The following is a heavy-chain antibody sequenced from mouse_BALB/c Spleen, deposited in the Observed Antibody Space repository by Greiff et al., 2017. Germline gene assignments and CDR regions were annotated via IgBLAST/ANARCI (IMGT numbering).Heavy chain of an antibody. CDR3: TRGITTATFAMDY. D-gene: IGHD1-2*01. V-gene: IGHV1S22*01. CDR2: IYPGSGST. J-gene: IGHJ4*01. Sequence: LQQPGSELVRPGASVKLSCKASGYTFTSYWMHWVKQRHGQCLEWIGNIYPGSGSTNYDEKFKSKGTLTVDTSSSTAYMHLSSLTSEDSAVYYCTRGITTATFAMDYWGQGTSVTVSS. CDR1: GYTFTSYW.